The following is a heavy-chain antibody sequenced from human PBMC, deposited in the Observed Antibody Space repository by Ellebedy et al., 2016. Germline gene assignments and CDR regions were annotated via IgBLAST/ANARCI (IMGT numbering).Heavy chain of an antibody. V-gene: IGHV4-59*01. CDR1: GGSISSYY. Sequence: SETLSLXCTVSGGSISSYYWSWIRQPPGKGLEWIGYIYYSGSTNYNPSLKSRVTISVDTSKNQFSLKLSSVTAADTAVYYCARVTPITFGGVIVLDYYGMDVWGQGTTVTVSS. D-gene: IGHD3-16*02. J-gene: IGHJ6*02. CDR2: IYYSGST. CDR3: ARVTPITFGGVIVLDYYGMDV.